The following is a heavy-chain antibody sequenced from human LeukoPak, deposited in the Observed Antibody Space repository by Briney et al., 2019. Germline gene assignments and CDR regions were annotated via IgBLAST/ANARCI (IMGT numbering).Heavy chain of an antibody. CDR2: FSGSGGSS. Sequence: GGSLRLSCAASGFTFSSYAMSWVRQAPGKGLEWVSAFSGSGGSSYYADSVKGRFTISRDNSKNTLYLQMNSLRAEDTAVYYCAKAGDSSSSPLFLDWGQGTLVTVSS. D-gene: IGHD6-6*01. CDR3: AKAGDSSSSPLFLD. J-gene: IGHJ4*02. V-gene: IGHV3-23*01. CDR1: GFTFSSYA.